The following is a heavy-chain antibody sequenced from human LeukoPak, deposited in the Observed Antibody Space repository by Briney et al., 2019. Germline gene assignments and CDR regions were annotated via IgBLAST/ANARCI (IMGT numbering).Heavy chain of an antibody. V-gene: IGHV3-23*01. CDR1: GFTFSSYA. D-gene: IGHD4-17*01. Sequence: GGSLRLSCAASGFTFSSYAMSWVRQAPGKGLEWVSAISGGGGSTYHADSVKGRFTISRDNSKNTLYLQMNSLRAEDTAVYYCAKSHGDYYYYYGMDVWGQGTTVTVSS. J-gene: IGHJ6*02. CDR3: AKSHGDYYYYYGMDV. CDR2: ISGGGGST.